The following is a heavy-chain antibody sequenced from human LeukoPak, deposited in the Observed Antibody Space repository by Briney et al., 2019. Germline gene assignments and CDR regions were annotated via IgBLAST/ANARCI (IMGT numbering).Heavy chain of an antibody. V-gene: IGHV3-11*06. CDR3: ARVPDTVTYASDY. CDR2: ISDSSGYT. D-gene: IGHD4-11*01. Sequence: GGSLRLSCAASGFTFSDYYMSWIRQAPGKGLEWVSYISDSSGYTKDADSVKGRFTISRDNAKKSLYLQMNSLRAEETAVYYCARVPDTVTYASDYWGQGTLVTVSS. J-gene: IGHJ4*02. CDR1: GFTFSDYY.